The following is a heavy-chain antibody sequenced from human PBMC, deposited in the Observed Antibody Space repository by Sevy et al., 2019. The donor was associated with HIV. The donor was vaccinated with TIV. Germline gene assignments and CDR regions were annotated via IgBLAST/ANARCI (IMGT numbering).Heavy chain of an antibody. D-gene: IGHD3-22*01. CDR3: ARKYDSSGYFDY. J-gene: IGHJ4*02. Sequence: GGSLRLSCAASGFTFSSYAMNWVRQAPGKGLEWVSGISGSGGSGDKTNYADSVKGRFSISRDDSKNSLYLQLNSLRAEDTAIYYCARKYDSSGYFDYWGQGTLVTVSS. V-gene: IGHV3-23*01. CDR1: GFTFSSYA. CDR2: ISGSGGSGDKT.